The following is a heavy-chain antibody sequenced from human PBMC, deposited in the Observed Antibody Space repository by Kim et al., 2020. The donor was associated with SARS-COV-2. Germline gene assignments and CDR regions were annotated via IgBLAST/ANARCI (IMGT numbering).Heavy chain of an antibody. CDR1: GYTFTTYG. V-gene: IGHV1-18*01. D-gene: IGHD6-25*01. CDR3: ARDFIAARPGWFDP. J-gene: IGHJ5*02. CDR2: ISAYNGNT. Sequence: ASVKVSCKASGYTFTTYGISWVRQAPGQGPEWMGWISAYNGNTNYAQNLQGRVTMTTDTSTSTAYMELRSLRSDDTAVYYCARDFIAARPGWFDPWGQGTLVTVSS.